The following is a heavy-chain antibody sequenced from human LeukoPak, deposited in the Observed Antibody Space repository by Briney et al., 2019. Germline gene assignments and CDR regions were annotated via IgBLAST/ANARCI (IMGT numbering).Heavy chain of an antibody. CDR3: ARGPYTSGVYRLDY. CDR2: IKTDGTTT. J-gene: IGHJ4*02. D-gene: IGHD6-19*01. Sequence: TGGSLRLSCAASGFTFCSYWMHWVRQAPGEGLVWVSRIKTDGTTTDYADSVKGRFTVSRDNAKNTLYLQMNSLRAEDTAVYYCARGPYTSGVYRLDYWGQGTLVTVSS. CDR1: GFTFCSYW. V-gene: IGHV3-74*01.